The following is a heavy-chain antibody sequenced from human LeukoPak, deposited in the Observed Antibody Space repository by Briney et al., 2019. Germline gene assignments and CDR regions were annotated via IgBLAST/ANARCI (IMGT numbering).Heavy chain of an antibody. V-gene: IGHV3-48*01. CDR3: AGGESEYTSSGDFPY. D-gene: IGHD6-6*01. Sequence: PGGSLRLSCAASGFTFSRYSMNWVRQAPGKGLEWVSYVSSSSSTIYYGDSVRGRFTVSRDNANNLLYLQMNSLRAEDTAVYYCAGGESEYTSSGDFPYWGQGTLATVSS. CDR1: GFTFSRYS. J-gene: IGHJ4*02. CDR2: VSSSSSTI.